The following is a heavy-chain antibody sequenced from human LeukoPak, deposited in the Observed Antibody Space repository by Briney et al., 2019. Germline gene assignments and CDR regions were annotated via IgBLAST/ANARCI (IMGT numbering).Heavy chain of an antibody. CDR1: GGSISSYY. CDR3: ARDRVHSSSWDWFDP. Sequence: SETLSLTCTVSGGSISSYYWSWIRQPPGKGLEWIGYIYYSGSTYYNPSLKSRVTISVDTSKNQFSLKLSSVTAADTAVYYCARDRVHSSSWDWFDPWGQGTLVTVSS. D-gene: IGHD6-13*01. J-gene: IGHJ5*02. CDR2: IYYSGST. V-gene: IGHV4-59*06.